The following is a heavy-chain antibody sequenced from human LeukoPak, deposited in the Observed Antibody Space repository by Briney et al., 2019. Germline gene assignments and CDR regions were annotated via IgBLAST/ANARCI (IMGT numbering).Heavy chain of an antibody. Sequence: GGSLRLSCAASGFTFSSYAMTWVRQAPGKGLEWVSAISGSGGSTYYADSVKGRFAISRDNSKNTLYLQMSSLRAEDTALYYCAKGQTFGTHYVGDFDYWGQGTLVTVSS. CDR2: ISGSGGST. J-gene: IGHJ4*02. CDR3: AKGQTFGTHYVGDFDY. V-gene: IGHV3-23*01. CDR1: GFTFSSYA. D-gene: IGHD3-16*01.